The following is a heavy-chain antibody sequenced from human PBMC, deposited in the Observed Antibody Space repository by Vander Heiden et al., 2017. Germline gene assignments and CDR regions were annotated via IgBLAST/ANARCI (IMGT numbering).Heavy chain of an antibody. CDR3: AKSKQGTAMVSYYYGMDV. D-gene: IGHD5-18*01. CDR2: ISYDGSNK. J-gene: IGHJ6*02. CDR1: VFTFSSYS. Sequence: QVQLVDAGGGGVQPGRSLRLSCAASVFTFSSYSMHWVRQAPGKGLEWVAVISYDGSNKYYADSVKGRFTISRDNSKNTLYLQMNSLRAEDTAVYYCAKSKQGTAMVSYYYGMDVWGQGTTVTVSS. V-gene: IGHV3-30*18.